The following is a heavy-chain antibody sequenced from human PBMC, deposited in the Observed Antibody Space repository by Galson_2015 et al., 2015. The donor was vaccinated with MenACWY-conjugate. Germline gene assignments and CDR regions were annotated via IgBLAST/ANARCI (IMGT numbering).Heavy chain of an antibody. Sequence: QSGAEVKKSGESLQISCQGSGYSFTTYWIAWVRQMPGRGLAWVGLISPGDSNTRYSPSFQGQVTISADKSISTAYQQWSSLKASDTAMYYCARHPPGGRGLDVWGQGTTVTVSS. J-gene: IGHJ6*02. CDR3: ARHPPGGRGLDV. CDR1: GYSFTTYW. CDR2: ISPGDSNT. V-gene: IGHV5-51*01. D-gene: IGHD1-26*01.